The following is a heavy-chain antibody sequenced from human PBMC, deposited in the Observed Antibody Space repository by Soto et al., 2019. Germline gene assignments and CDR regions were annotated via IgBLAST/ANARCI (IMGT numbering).Heavy chain of an antibody. CDR3: TRKVRDYNFDY. CDR2: INPDSGGT. Sequence: QVQLAQSGAEVKKPGASVKVSCKASGYTFSDYYMHWVRQAPGQGLEWMGWINPDSGGTKYTQKFQGGGTMTSDTSISTAYMELSGLRSDDTAVYYCTRKVRDYNFDYWGQGALVTVSS. D-gene: IGHD4-17*01. V-gene: IGHV1-2*02. J-gene: IGHJ4*02. CDR1: GYTFSDYY.